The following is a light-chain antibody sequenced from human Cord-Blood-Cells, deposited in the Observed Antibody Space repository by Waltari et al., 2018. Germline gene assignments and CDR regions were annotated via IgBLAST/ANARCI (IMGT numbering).Light chain of an antibody. Sequence: QSALTQPASVSGSPGQSITISCPGTRSAVGGYNYVPWYQQHPGKAPKPMIYDVSNRPSGVSNRFSGSKSGNTASLTISGLQAEDEADYYCSSYTSSSTVVFGGGTKLTVL. J-gene: IGLJ2*01. CDR1: RSAVGGYNY. CDR2: DVS. V-gene: IGLV2-14*01. CDR3: SSYTSSSTVV.